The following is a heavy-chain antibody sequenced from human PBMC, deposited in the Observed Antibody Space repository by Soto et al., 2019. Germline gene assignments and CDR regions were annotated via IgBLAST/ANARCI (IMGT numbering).Heavy chain of an antibody. CDR2: ISSSSSGT. Sequence: PGGSLRLSCTASGFTIGTHAMNWVRQAPGKGLEWVSTISSSSSGTFYADSVKGRFSISRDNWKNTLSLQMNSLRAEDSAVYYCAKIAVKRGDTDFWGQGTLVTVSS. CDR1: GFTIGTHA. CDR3: AKIAVKRGDTDF. V-gene: IGHV3-23*01. J-gene: IGHJ4*02. D-gene: IGHD3-22*01.